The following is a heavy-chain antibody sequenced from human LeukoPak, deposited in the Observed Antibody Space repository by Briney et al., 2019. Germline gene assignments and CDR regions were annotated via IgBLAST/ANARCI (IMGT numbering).Heavy chain of an antibody. CDR2: ISGSGGST. CDR1: GFTFSSYA. J-gene: IGHJ4*02. CDR3: AKGVYSGHDKGAHYYFDY. D-gene: IGHD5-12*01. V-gene: IGHV3-23*01. Sequence: GGSLRLSCAASGFTFSSYAMSWVRQAPGKGLEWVSAISGSGGSTYYADSVKGRFTISRDNSKNTLYLQMNSLRAEDTAVYYCAKGVYSGHDKGAHYYFDYWGQGTLVTVSS.